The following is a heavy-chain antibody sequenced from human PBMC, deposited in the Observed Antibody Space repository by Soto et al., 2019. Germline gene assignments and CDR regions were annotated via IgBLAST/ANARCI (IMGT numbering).Heavy chain of an antibody. Sequence: ASVKVSCKASGYTFTGCYMHWVRQAPGQGLEWMGWINPNSGGTNYAQKFQGWVTMTRDTSISTAYMELSRLRSDDTAVYYCARDLLAIWFGESIPYYYYYGMDVWGQGTTVTVSS. CDR2: INPNSGGT. D-gene: IGHD3-10*01. CDR1: GYTFTGCY. CDR3: ARDLLAIWFGESIPYYYYYGMDV. V-gene: IGHV1-2*04. J-gene: IGHJ6*02.